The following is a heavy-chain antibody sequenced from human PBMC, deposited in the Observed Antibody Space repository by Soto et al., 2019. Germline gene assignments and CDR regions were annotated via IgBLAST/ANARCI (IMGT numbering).Heavy chain of an antibody. CDR2: IKQDGGQK. J-gene: IGHJ4*02. CDR1: GFIFRSYW. V-gene: IGHV3-7*03. Sequence: PGGSLRLSCAASGFIFRSYWMSWVRQAPGKGLEWVANIKQDGGQKYYVDSVKGRFTISRDNARNSLYLQINSLRAEDTAMYYCARIGYSSSSLDYWGLGTLVTVSS. D-gene: IGHD6-6*01. CDR3: ARIGYSSSSLDY.